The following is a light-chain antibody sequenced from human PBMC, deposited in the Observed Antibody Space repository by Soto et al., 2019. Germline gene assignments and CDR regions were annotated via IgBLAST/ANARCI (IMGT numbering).Light chain of an antibody. CDR1: SSDVGSYNY. CDR3: GSYAGXNLWV. J-gene: IGLJ1*01. Sequence: QSALTQPPSASGSPGQSVTISCTGTSSDVGSYNYVSWYQQHPGKAPQVMIYEVSKRPSGVPDRFSGSKSGNTASLNVSGLQAEDEADYYCGSYAGXNLWVFGTGTKVTVL. V-gene: IGLV2-8*01. CDR2: EVS.